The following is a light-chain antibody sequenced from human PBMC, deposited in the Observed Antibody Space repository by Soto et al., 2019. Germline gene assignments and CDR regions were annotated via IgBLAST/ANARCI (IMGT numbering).Light chain of an antibody. CDR1: QSVSSSY. Sequence: EIVLTQSPGTLSLSPWERATLSCRASQSVSSSYLAWYQQKPGQAPRLLIYGASSRATGIPDRFSGSGSGTDFTLTISRLEPEDFAVYYCQQYGSSPPWTFGQGTQGEI. J-gene: IGKJ1*01. CDR2: GAS. V-gene: IGKV3-20*01. CDR3: QQYGSSPPWT.